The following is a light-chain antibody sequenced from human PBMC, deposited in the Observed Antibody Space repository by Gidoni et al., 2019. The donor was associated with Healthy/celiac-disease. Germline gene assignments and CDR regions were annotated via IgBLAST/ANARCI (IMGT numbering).Light chain of an antibody. V-gene: IGKV3-20*01. CDR3: QQYCSSPQT. J-gene: IGKJ5*01. Sequence: EIVLTQSPGTLSSSPGERATLSCRASQSVSSSYLSWYQQNPGPAPRLLIYGASGRTTGIPDRISGSGSGADFTLTISRLEPEDFAVYYCQQYCSSPQTFGQGTRLEIK. CDR2: GAS. CDR1: QSVSSSY.